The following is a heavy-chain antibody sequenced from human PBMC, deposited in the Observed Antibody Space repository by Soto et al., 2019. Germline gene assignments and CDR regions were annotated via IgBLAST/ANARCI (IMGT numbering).Heavy chain of an antibody. CDR3: ARRALPHAFVDY. D-gene: IGHD2-15*01. CDR2: IFPDGST. V-gene: IGHV3-66*01. J-gene: IGHJ4*02. Sequence: GGSLRLSCTASGFTVSTNYMNWVRQAPGKGLEWVSVIFPDGSTYYTDSVKGRFTISRDNSKNTVYLQMNSLRAEDTAVYFCARRALPHAFVDYWGQGTLVTVSS. CDR1: GFTVSTNY.